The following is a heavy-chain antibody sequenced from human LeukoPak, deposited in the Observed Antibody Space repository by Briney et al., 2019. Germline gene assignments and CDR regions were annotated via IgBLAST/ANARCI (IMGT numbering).Heavy chain of an antibody. CDR1: GFTFSSYS. V-gene: IGHV3-48*01. J-gene: IGHJ2*01. Sequence: GGSLRLSCAASGFTFSSYSMNWVRQAPGKGLEWVSYISSSSSTIYYADSVKGRFTISRDNAKNSLYLQMNSLRAEDTAVYYCARLYCSGGSCYSGYFDLWGRGTLVTVAS. CDR2: ISSSSSTI. D-gene: IGHD2-15*01. CDR3: ARLYCSGGSCYSGYFDL.